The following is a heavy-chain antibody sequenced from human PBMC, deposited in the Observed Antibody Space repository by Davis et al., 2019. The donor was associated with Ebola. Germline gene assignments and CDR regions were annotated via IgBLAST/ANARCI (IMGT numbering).Heavy chain of an antibody. CDR3: ARDEELRPDYYGMDV. V-gene: IGHV7-4-1*02. CDR2: INTNTGNP. J-gene: IGHJ6*04. Sequence: AASVKVSCKASGYTFTSYAMNWVRQAPGQGLEWMGWINTNTGNPTYAQGFTGRFVFSLDTSVSTVYLQISSLKAEDTAVYYCARDEELRPDYYGMDVWGKGTTVTVSS. D-gene: IGHD1-26*01. CDR1: GYTFTSYA.